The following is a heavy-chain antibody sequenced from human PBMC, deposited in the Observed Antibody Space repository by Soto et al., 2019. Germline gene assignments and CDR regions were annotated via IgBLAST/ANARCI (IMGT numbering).Heavy chain of an antibody. J-gene: IGHJ4*02. CDR3: AREGNYDSTASCFDY. V-gene: IGHV3-74*03. D-gene: IGHD3-22*01. CDR1: GFTFSSYW. Sequence: GGSLRLSCAASGFTFSSYWMHWVRQAPGKGLVWVSRIHIDGSRTSYADSVKGRFTISRDNAKNTLYLQMNSLRAEDTAVYYCAREGNYDSTASCFDYWGQGPLVTLSS. CDR2: IHIDGSRT.